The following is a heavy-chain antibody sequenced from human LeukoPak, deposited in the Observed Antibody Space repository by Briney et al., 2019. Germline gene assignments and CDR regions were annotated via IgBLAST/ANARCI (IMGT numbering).Heavy chain of an antibody. Sequence: ASVKVSCKASGGTFSSYAISWVRQAPGQGLEWMGRIIPILGIANYAQKFQGRVTITADKSTSTAYMELSSLRSEDTAVYYCARWRADNGMDVWGQGTTVTVSS. D-gene: IGHD3-3*01. CDR2: IIPILGIA. CDR3: ARWRADNGMDV. V-gene: IGHV1-69*04. J-gene: IGHJ6*02. CDR1: GGTFSSYA.